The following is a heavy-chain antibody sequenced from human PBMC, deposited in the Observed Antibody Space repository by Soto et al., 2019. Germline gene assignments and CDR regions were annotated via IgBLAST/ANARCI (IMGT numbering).Heavy chain of an antibody. D-gene: IGHD3-3*01. CDR2: ISSSSSYI. CDR1: GFTFSSYS. CDR3: ARDDTSGLYYDFWSGYYDY. Sequence: GGSLRLSCVASGFTFSSYSMNWVRQAPGKGLEWVSSISSSSSYIYYADSVKGRFTISRDNAKNSLYLQMNSLRAEDTAVYYCARDDTSGLYYDFWSGYYDYWGQGTLVTVSS. J-gene: IGHJ4*02. V-gene: IGHV3-21*01.